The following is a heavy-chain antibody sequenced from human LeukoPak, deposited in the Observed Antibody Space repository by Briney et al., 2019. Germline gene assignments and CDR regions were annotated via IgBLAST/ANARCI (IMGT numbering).Heavy chain of an antibody. V-gene: IGHV4-59*08. D-gene: IGHD3-16*01. CDR2: IYYSGST. CDR3: ARVMITCGGVSFDY. Sequence: SETLSLTCTVSGGSIREQYWSWIRQPPGKGLEWIGYIYYSGSTNYNPSLKSRVTISVDTSKNQFSLKLSSVTAADTAVYYCARVMITCGGVSFDYWGQGTLVTVSS. J-gene: IGHJ4*02. CDR1: GGSIREQY.